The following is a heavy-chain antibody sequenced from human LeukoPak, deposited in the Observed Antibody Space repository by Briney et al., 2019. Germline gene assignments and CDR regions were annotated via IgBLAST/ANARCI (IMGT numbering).Heavy chain of an antibody. V-gene: IGHV3-21*01. CDR3: TRDFDWFRNQFNY. D-gene: IGHD3-9*01. CDR1: GFTFSDYA. Sequence: KTGGSLRLSCAASGFTFSDYAMNRVRQDPGKGLEWVSSISSSSNYVYNAASVQGRFTISRDNTKNSLYLQMSSLRAEDTAVYYCTRDFDWFRNQFNYWGQGTLVTVSS. J-gene: IGHJ4*02. CDR2: ISSSSNYV.